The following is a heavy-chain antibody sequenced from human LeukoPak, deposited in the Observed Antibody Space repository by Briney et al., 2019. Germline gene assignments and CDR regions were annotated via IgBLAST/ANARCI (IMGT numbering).Heavy chain of an antibody. J-gene: IGHJ4*02. CDR1: GXTFSSYA. CDR3: ARHPGY. CDR2: ISYDGSNK. V-gene: IGHV3-30-3*01. Sequence: GGSLRLSCAASGXTFSSYAXHWXXXXXXXGLEWVAVISYDGSNKYYADSVKGRFTISRDNSKNTLYLQMNSLRAEDTAVYYCARHPGYWGQGTLVTVSS.